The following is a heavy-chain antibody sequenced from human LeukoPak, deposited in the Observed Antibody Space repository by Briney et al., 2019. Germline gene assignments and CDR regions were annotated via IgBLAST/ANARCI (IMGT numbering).Heavy chain of an antibody. CDR3: ASSSRPGYFDY. V-gene: IGHV4-59*01. Sequence: SETLSLTCAVYGGSFSSYYWSWIRQPPGKGLEWIGYIYYSGSTNYNPSLKSRVTISVDTSKNQFSLKLSSVTAADTAVYYCASSSRPGYFDYWGQGTLVTVSS. J-gene: IGHJ4*02. CDR2: IYYSGST. D-gene: IGHD2-8*02. CDR1: GGSFSSYY.